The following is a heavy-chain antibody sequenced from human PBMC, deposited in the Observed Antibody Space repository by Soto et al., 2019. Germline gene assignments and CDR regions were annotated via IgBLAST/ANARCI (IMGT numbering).Heavy chain of an antibody. CDR1: GFTFRSYV. D-gene: IGHD3-16*01. J-gene: IGHJ1*01. V-gene: IGHV3-33*05. Sequence: QVQLVESGGGVVQPGSSLRVSCVGSGFTFRSYVIHWVRQAPGKGLEWVALTSYDGSNKYYDVSVRGRFTISRDNSRNTVDLQMDSLRLEDTAPYYCARWGTTGGLDVWGQGTLVSVSS. CDR2: TSYDGSNK. CDR3: ARWGTTGGLDV.